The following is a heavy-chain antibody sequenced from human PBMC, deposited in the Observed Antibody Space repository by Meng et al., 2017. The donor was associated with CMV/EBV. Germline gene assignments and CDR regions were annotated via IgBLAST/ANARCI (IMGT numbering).Heavy chain of an antibody. V-gene: IGHV3-30*18. D-gene: IGHD3-10*01. CDR2: ISYDGSKK. Sequence: TFNSFGIHRVRQAPCERLEWVAVISYDGSKKFYADSVRGRFTISRDNSKDTLYLQMDSLRVEDTALYYCAKPFGYYGSGNFEKYYFESWGQGTLVTVSS. CDR1: TFNSFG. CDR3: AKPFGYYGSGNFEKYYFES. J-gene: IGHJ4*02.